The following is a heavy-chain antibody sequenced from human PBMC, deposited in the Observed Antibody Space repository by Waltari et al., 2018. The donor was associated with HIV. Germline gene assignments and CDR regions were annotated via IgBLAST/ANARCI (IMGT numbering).Heavy chain of an antibody. CDR3: ARDRGSGWPPLGDWFDP. V-gene: IGHV4-38-2*02. CDR2: IYHSGST. CDR1: GYSISSGYY. D-gene: IGHD6-19*01. J-gene: IGHJ5*02. Sequence: QVQLQESGPGLVKPSETLSLTCTVSGYSISSGYYWGWIRQPPGKGLEWIGSIYHSGSTYYNPSLKSRVTISVDTSKNQFSLKLSSVTAADTAVYYCARDRGSGWPPLGDWFDPWGQGTLVTVSS.